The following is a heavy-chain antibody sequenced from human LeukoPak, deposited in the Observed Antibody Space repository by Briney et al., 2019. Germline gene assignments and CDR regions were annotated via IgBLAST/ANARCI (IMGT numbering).Heavy chain of an antibody. CDR3: ARRRYYDSTGYFE. J-gene: IGHJ1*01. Sequence: SSETLSLTCAVSGDYISSSSYYWGWIRQSPGTGLEWIGDIYHSGRTYYNPSLKSRVAISIDTSKNQFSLTLRSMTAADTAVFYCARRRYYDSTGYFEWGRGTLVTVSS. V-gene: IGHV4-39*01. CDR2: IYHSGRT. D-gene: IGHD3-22*01. CDR1: GDYISSSSYY.